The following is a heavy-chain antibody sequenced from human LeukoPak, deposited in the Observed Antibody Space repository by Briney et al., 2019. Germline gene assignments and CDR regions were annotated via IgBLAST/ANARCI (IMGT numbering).Heavy chain of an antibody. CDR1: GYSISSGYY. CDR3: ARDRIWSGHKNGPNWFDP. Sequence: KASETLSLTCAVSGYSISSGYYWGWIRQPPGKGLEGIGSIYHSGSTYYNPSLKSRVTISVDTSKNQFSLKPSSVTAADTAVYYCARDRIWSGHKNGPNWFDPWGQGTLVTVSS. J-gene: IGHJ5*02. D-gene: IGHD3-3*01. V-gene: IGHV4-38-2*02. CDR2: IYHSGST.